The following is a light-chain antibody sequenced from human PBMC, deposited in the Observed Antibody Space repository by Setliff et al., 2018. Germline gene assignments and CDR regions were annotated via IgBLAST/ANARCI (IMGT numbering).Light chain of an antibody. Sequence: QTVVTQEPSFSVSPGGTVTVTCGLSSGSVSTSDYPSRYQQTPGQAPRTLIYNTNTRSSGVPDRFSGSILGNKAALTITGAQADDESDYYCVLYMGSGSDVFGTGTKVTVL. CDR1: SGSVSTSDY. V-gene: IGLV8-61*01. CDR3: VLYMGSGSDV. J-gene: IGLJ1*01. CDR2: NTN.